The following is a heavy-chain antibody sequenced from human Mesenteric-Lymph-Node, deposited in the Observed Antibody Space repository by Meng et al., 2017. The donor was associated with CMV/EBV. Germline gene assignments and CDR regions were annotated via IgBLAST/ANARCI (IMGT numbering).Heavy chain of an antibody. Sequence: GESLKISCAASGFTFSSYWMSWVRQAPGKGLEWVANIKQDGSEKYYVDSVKGRFTISRDNAKNSLYLQMNSLRAEDKAVYYCARWDDCSSTSCYTDYFDYWGQGTLVTVSS. J-gene: IGHJ4*02. V-gene: IGHV3-7*01. CDR1: GFTFSSYW. CDR3: ARWDDCSSTSCYTDYFDY. D-gene: IGHD2-2*02. CDR2: IKQDGSEK.